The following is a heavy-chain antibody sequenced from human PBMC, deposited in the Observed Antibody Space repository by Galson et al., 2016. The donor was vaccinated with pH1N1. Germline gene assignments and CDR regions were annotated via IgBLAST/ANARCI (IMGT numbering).Heavy chain of an antibody. Sequence: TLSLTCTVSGGSISSGGYYWSWIRQHPGKGLEWIGYIYYSGSTYYNPSLKSRVTISVDTSKNQFSLKLSSVTAADTAVYYCARRGIGEFLYYFDSWGREPWSPSPQ. CDR1: GGSISSGGYY. V-gene: IGHV4-31*03. CDR2: IYYSGST. D-gene: IGHD3-10*01. CDR3: ARRGIGEFLYYFDS. J-gene: IGHJ4*02.